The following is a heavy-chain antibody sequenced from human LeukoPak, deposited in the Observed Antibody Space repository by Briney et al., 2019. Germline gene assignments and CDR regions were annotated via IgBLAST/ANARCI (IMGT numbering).Heavy chain of an antibody. CDR2: INPNSGGT. CDR3: ARDINAPYSGYSSGRYDY. V-gene: IGHV1-2*02. CDR1: GYTFTGYY. Sequence: ASVKVSCKASGYTFTGYYMHWVRQAPGQGLEWMGWINPNSGGTNYAQKFQGRVTMTRDTSISTAYMELSRLRSDDTAVYYCARDINAPYSGYSSGRYDYWGQGTLVTVSS. D-gene: IGHD6-19*01. J-gene: IGHJ4*02.